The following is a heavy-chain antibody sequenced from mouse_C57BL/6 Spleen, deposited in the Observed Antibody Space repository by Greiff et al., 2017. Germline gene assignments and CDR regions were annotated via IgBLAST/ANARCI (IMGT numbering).Heavy chain of an antibody. CDR3: ARDGGLPLDY. D-gene: IGHD2-4*01. J-gene: IGHJ2*01. Sequence: EVKLEESGPGLVKPSQSLSLTCSVTGYSITSGYYWNWIRQFPGNKLEWMGYISYDGSNNYNPSLKNRISITRDTSKNQFFLKLNSVTTEDTATEYCARDGGLPLDYWGQGTTLTVSS. CDR1: GYSITSGYY. V-gene: IGHV3-6*01. CDR2: ISYDGSN.